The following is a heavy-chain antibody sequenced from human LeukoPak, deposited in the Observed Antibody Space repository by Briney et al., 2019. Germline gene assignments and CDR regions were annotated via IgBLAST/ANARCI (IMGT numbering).Heavy chain of an antibody. CDR3: AKPRDIDSWAYDV. V-gene: IGHV3-30*18. J-gene: IGHJ3*01. CDR1: GFTFNNHD. CDR2: ISYDGRNK. D-gene: IGHD2-15*01. Sequence: PGGSLRHSCAASGFTFNNHDMHWVRQAPGKGLEWVAGISYDGRNKYYADSVKGRFTISRDNSKNTLNLQMNSLRTEDTAVYYCAKPRDIDSWAYDVWGQGTMVTVS.